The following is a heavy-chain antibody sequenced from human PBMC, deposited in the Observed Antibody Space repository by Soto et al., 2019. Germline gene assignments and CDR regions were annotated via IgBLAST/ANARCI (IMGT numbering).Heavy chain of an antibody. J-gene: IGHJ6*02. Sequence: QVQLVESGGGVVQPGRSLRLSCAASGFTFSSYRMHWVRQAPGKGLEWVAVISYDGSNKYYADSVKGRFTISRDNSKNTPYLQMNSPRAQDTAVYYCAKDWQQWVHYYGMDVWGQGTTVTVSS. CDR3: AKDWQQWVHYYGMDV. CDR1: GFTFSSYR. D-gene: IGHD6-19*01. CDR2: ISYDGSNK. V-gene: IGHV3-30*18.